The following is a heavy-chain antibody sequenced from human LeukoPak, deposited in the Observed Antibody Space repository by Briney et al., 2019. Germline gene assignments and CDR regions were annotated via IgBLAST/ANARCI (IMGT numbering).Heavy chain of an antibody. Sequence: PGGPLRLSCAASGFIFSDYYMTWIRQTPGKGLEWLSYISDSGSTINYADSVKGRLTISRDNAKKSLFLQMNSLRAEDTAVYYCAIYYDSSGSIDHWGQGTLVIVSS. D-gene: IGHD3-22*01. CDR3: AIYYDSSGSIDH. V-gene: IGHV3-11*01. CDR2: ISDSGSTI. J-gene: IGHJ4*02. CDR1: GFIFSDYY.